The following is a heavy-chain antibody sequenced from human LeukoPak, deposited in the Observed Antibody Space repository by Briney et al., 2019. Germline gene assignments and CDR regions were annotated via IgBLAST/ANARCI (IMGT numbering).Heavy chain of an antibody. CDR2: ISYDGSNK. CDR1: GFIFSSYG. D-gene: IGHD2-2*01. CDR3: AKDYTGQLTYGLDV. J-gene: IGHJ6*02. V-gene: IGHV3-30*18. Sequence: PGTSLRLSCAASGFIFSSYGMHWVRQAPGKGLEWVAVISYDGSNKYYADSVRGRFTISRDNSKNTLYLQMNSLRAEDTAVYSCAKDYTGQLTYGLDVWGQGTTVTVSS.